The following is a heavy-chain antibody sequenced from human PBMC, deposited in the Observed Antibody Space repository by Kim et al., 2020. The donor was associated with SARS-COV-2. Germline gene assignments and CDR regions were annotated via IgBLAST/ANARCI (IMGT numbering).Heavy chain of an antibody. V-gene: IGHV4-31*02. D-gene: IGHD3-22*01. Sequence: SRVTISVDTSKNQFSLKLSSVTAADTAVYYCARANSITMIVVVINAFDIWGQGTMVTVSS. CDR3: ARANSITMIVVVINAFDI. J-gene: IGHJ3*02.